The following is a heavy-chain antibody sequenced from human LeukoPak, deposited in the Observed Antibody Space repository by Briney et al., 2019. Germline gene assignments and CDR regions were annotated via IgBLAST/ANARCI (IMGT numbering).Heavy chain of an antibody. Sequence: PSETLSLTCTVSGDSFSNDHYWGWIRQPPGKGLEWIGSVYHDGSTYYNPSLKSRLIISLDTSKRQFSLKLTSLTATDTAVYYCANADSEDFFDYWGRGTLVTVSS. CDR1: GDSFSNDHY. CDR3: ANADSEDFFDY. D-gene: IGHD2-15*01. CDR2: VYHDGST. V-gene: IGHV4-38-2*02. J-gene: IGHJ4*02.